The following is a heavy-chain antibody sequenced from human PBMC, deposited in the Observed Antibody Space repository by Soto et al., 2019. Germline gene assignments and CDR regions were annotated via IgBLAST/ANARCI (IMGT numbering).Heavy chain of an antibody. Sequence: SVKVSCKASGPTFSSYTITRVRQAPGQGLEWMGGITPMFGTPNYAQKFRGRVTITADESSSTAYMELSSLRSEDTAMYFCARDGTLYDSRAYYYLYWGQGTLVTVSS. V-gene: IGHV1-69*13. CDR2: ITPMFGTP. J-gene: IGHJ4*02. CDR3: ARDGTLYDSRAYYYLY. CDR1: GPTFSSYT. D-gene: IGHD3-22*01.